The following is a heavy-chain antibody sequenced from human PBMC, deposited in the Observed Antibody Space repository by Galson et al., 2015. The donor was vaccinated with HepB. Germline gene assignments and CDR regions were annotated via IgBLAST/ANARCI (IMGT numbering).Heavy chain of an antibody. Sequence: SLRLSCAASGFTFSSYGMHWVRQAPGKGLEWVAVISYDGSNKYYADSVKGRFTISRDNSKNTLYLQMNSLRAEDTAMYYCAKDIVLVATAPWIDYWGQGTLVTVSS. CDR3: AKDIVLVATAPWIDY. D-gene: IGHD2-2*01. CDR2: ISYDGSNK. CDR1: GFTFSSYG. V-gene: IGHV3-30*18. J-gene: IGHJ4*02.